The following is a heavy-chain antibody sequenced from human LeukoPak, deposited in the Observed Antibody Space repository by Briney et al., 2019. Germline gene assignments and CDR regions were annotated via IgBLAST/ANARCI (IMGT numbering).Heavy chain of an antibody. D-gene: IGHD3-3*01. V-gene: IGHV4-59*01. J-gene: IGHJ3*02. Sequence: SETLSLTCTVSGGSISSYYWSWIRQPPGKGLEWVGYIYYSGSTYYNPSLKSRVTISVDTSKNQFSLKLSSVTAADTAVYYCARDSHYDFWSGLLLHAFDIWGQGTMVTVSS. CDR2: IYYSGST. CDR3: ARDSHYDFWSGLLLHAFDI. CDR1: GGSISSYY.